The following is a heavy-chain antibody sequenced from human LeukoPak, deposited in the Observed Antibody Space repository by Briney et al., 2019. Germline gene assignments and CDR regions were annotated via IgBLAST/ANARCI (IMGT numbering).Heavy chain of an antibody. D-gene: IGHD3-3*01. J-gene: IGHJ6*02. Sequence: GGSLRLSCAASGFTFSSYAMSWVRQAPGKGLEWVSAISGSGGSTYYADSVKGRFTISRDNSKNTLYLQMNSLRAEDTAVYYCAKDQEGLEWSLWGEVYGMDVWGQGTTVTVSS. V-gene: IGHV3-23*01. CDR1: GFTFSSYA. CDR2: ISGSGGST. CDR3: AKDQEGLEWSLWGEVYGMDV.